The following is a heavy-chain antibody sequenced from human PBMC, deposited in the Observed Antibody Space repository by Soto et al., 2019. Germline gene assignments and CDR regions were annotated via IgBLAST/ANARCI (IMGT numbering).Heavy chain of an antibody. D-gene: IGHD6-13*01. Sequence: EVQLVESGGGLVQPGGSLRLSCAASGFTFSSYSMNWVRQPPGKGLEWVSYISSSSSTIYYADSVKGRFTISRDNAKNSLYLQINSLRDEDTTVYYCASRGIAAAARPYYFDYWGQGTLVTVSS. CDR1: GFTFSSYS. CDR3: ASRGIAAAARPYYFDY. CDR2: ISSSSSTI. V-gene: IGHV3-48*02. J-gene: IGHJ4*02.